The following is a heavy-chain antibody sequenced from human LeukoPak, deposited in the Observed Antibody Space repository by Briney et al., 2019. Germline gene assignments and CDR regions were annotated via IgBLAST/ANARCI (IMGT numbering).Heavy chain of an antibody. J-gene: IGHJ4*02. Sequence: GGSLRLSCAASGFTFSIYAMSWVRQAPGKGLQWVSSITSSGDGTYYADSVKGRFAISRDNSENMLYLQMNSLRVEDTAVYFCAKDRPNYYGSNGHYYRRDGDYWGQGTLVTVSS. CDR3: AKDRPNYYGSNGHYYRRDGDY. CDR2: ITSSGDGT. V-gene: IGHV3-23*01. D-gene: IGHD3-22*01. CDR1: GFTFSIYA.